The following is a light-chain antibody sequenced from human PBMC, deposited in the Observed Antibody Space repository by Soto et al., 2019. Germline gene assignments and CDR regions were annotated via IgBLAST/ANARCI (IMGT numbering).Light chain of an antibody. V-gene: IGKV3-15*01. J-gene: IGKJ5*01. CDR3: QQYNSWPPIT. Sequence: EVVMTQSPATLSVSPGERATLSYRDSESVSRHLAWYQQRPGQAPRLLXYGASTRANGIPARFSGGGSGAEFTLTISSLQSEDFAVYYCQQYNSWPPITFGQGTRLEIK. CDR2: GAS. CDR1: ESVSRH.